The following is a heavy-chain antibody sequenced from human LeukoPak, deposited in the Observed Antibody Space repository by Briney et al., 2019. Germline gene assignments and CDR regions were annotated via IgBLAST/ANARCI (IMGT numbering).Heavy chain of an antibody. CDR3: ARDWAGGPHDH. CDR2: ISSSGNNI. CDR1: GFTFSSYA. D-gene: IGHD3-10*01. J-gene: IGHJ4*02. Sequence: GGSLRLSCAASGFTFSSYAMSWVRQAPGKGLEWVSYISSSGNNIYYADSVKGRFTISRDNAKNSLYLQMTSLRVEDTAVYYCARDWAGGPHDHWGQGTLVTVSS. V-gene: IGHV3-48*04.